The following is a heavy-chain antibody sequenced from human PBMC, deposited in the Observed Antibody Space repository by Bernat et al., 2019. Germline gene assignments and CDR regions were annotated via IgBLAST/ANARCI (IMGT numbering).Heavy chain of an antibody. CDR3: ARDVNYYGSGYYGMDV. V-gene: IGHV3-66*01. J-gene: IGHJ6*02. CDR2: IYSGGST. CDR1: GFTVSSNY. D-gene: IGHD3-10*01. Sequence: EVQLVESGGGLVQPGGSLRLSCAASGFTVSSNYMSWVRQAPGKGLEWVSVIYSGGSTYYADSVKGRFTISRDNSKNTLYLQMNSLRAEDTAVYYCARDVNYYGSGYYGMDVWGQGTTVTVSS.